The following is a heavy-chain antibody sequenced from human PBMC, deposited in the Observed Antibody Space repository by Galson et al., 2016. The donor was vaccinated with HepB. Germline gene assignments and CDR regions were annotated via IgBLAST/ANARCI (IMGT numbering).Heavy chain of an antibody. CDR2: INQDGSEK. V-gene: IGHV3-7*03. CDR1: GFTFSYNW. J-gene: IGHJ4*02. Sequence: SLRLSCPASGFTFSYNWMSWVGQAPGKGPGWVANINQDGSEKYYVESMEGRFAISRDTSKNTLYLQMNSLRAEDTAVYYCATAPTLGYWGQGTLVTVSS. CDR3: ATAPTLGY. D-gene: IGHD3-16*01.